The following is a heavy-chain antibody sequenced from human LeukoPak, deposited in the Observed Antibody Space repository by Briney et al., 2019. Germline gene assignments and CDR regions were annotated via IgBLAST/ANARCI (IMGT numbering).Heavy chain of an antibody. D-gene: IGHD3/OR15-3a*01. CDR2: MKQDGSEQ. CDR3: ARDADWASDY. CDR1: GFTFKNHW. Sequence: GGSLRLSCVGSGFTFKNHWMVWVRQAPGTGLEWVANMKQDGSEQYYGDSVRGRFTISRDNAKNSLYLQMNSLRVADTAVYYCARDADWASDYWGQGTLVTVSS. J-gene: IGHJ4*02. V-gene: IGHV3-7*01.